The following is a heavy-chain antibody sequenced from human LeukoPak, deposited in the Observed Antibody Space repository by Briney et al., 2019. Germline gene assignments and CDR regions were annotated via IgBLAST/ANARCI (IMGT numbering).Heavy chain of an antibody. CDR2: ISYDGSNK. CDR3: ARDDYGDPRLSYYYGMDV. V-gene: IGHV3-30-3*01. Sequence: PGGSLRLSCAASGFTFSSYAMHWVRQAPGKGLEWVAVISYDGSNKYYAGSVKGRFTISGDNSKNTLYLQMNSLRAEDTAVYYCARDDYGDPRLSYYYGMDVWGQGTTVTVSS. D-gene: IGHD4-17*01. CDR1: GFTFSSYA. J-gene: IGHJ6*02.